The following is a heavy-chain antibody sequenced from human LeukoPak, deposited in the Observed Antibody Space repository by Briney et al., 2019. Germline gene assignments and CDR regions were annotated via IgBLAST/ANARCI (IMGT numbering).Heavy chain of an antibody. CDR3: ARGPQTYYYDSSGYYGAGDY. CDR2: INPSGGST. Sequence: ALAKVSCKASGYTFTSYYMHWVRQAPGQGLEWMGIINPSGGSTSYAQKFQGRVTMTRDMSTSTVYMELSSLRSEDTAVYYCARGPQTYYYDSSGYYGAGDYWGQGTLVTVSS. CDR1: GYTFTSYY. D-gene: IGHD3-22*01. J-gene: IGHJ4*02. V-gene: IGHV1-46*01.